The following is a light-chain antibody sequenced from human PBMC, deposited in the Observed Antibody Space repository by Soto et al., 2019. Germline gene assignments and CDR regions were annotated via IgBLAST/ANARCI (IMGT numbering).Light chain of an antibody. Sequence: QSALTEPASVSGSPGQSITISCTGTSSDVGGYNYVSWYQQHPGKAPKLMIYEVSTRPSGVSNRFSGSKSGNTASLTISGLQAEDEADYYCSSYTSSSTVFGGGTKGTVL. V-gene: IGLV2-14*01. CDR3: SSYTSSSTV. J-gene: IGLJ3*02. CDR1: SSDVGGYNY. CDR2: EVS.